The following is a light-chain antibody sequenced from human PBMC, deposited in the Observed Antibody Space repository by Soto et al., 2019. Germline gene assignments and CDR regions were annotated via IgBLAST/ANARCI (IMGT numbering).Light chain of an antibody. CDR3: QQYDNWPLT. Sequence: TLSLSPGEIATLSCRASQSVDSNLAWYQQKPGQAPRLLIFGASTRATGIPARFSGSGSGTDFTLTISSLQSEDFGVYFCQQYDNWPLTFGGGTKVDIK. J-gene: IGKJ4*01. CDR2: GAS. V-gene: IGKV3D-15*01. CDR1: QSVDSN.